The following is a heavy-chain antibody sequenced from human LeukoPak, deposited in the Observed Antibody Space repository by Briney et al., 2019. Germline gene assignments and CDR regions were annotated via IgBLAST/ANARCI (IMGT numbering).Heavy chain of an antibody. Sequence: SETLSLTCTVSGGSISSSSYYWGWIRQPPGKGLEWIGSIYYSGSTYYNPPLKSRVTISVDTSKNQFSLKLSSVTAADTAVYYCARHSFRNGDGFDPWGQGTLVTVSS. V-gene: IGHV4-39*01. CDR1: GGSISSSSYY. J-gene: IGHJ5*02. CDR2: IYYSGST. CDR3: ARHSFRNGDGFDP. D-gene: IGHD2-8*01.